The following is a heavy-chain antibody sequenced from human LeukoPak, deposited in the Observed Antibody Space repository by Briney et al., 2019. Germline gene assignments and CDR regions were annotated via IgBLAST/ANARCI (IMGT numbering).Heavy chain of an antibody. D-gene: IGHD3-10*01. CDR2: IIPIFGTA. V-gene: IGHV1-69*06. CDR1: GGTFSSYA. Sequence: SVKVSCKASGGTFSSYAISWVRQAPGQGLEWMGGIIPIFGTANYAQKFQGRVTITADKSTSTAYMELSSLRSEDTAVYYCARDDGWGSYNVVYYGMDVWGKGTTVTVSS. J-gene: IGHJ6*04. CDR3: ARDDGWGSYNVVYYGMDV.